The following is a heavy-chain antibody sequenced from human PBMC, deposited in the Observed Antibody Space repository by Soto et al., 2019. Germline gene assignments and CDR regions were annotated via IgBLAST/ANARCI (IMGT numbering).Heavy chain of an antibody. D-gene: IGHD3-16*01. CDR3: ASSRAEGEFDY. V-gene: IGHV3-33*01. J-gene: IGHJ4*02. Sequence: QVQLVEYGGGVGQPGRSLRLSCAASGFTFSSYGMHWVRQAPGKGLEWVAGIWYDGSNKYYGDSVKGRFTIYRDNSKNTLYLQMNSLRAKETAVYYCASSRAEGEFDYWGQGTLVTVSS. CDR1: GFTFSSYG. CDR2: IWYDGSNK.